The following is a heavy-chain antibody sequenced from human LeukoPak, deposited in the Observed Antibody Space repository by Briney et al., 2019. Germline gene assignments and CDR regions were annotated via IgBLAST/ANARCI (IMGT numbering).Heavy chain of an antibody. J-gene: IGHJ3*02. CDR1: GYTLTELS. D-gene: IGHD3-22*01. Sequence: ASVKVSCKVSGYTLTELSMHWVRQAPGKGLEWMGGFDPEDGETIYAQKFQGRVTMTEDTSTDTAYMELSSLRSEDTAVYYCATAYYYDSILKVSYAFDIWGQGTMVTASS. CDR2: FDPEDGET. V-gene: IGHV1-24*01. CDR3: ATAYYYDSILKVSYAFDI.